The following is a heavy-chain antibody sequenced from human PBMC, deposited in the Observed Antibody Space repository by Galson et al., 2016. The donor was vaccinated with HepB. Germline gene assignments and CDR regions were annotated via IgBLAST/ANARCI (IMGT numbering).Heavy chain of an antibody. D-gene: IGHD6-19*01. J-gene: IGHJ2*01. Sequence: SLRLSCAASGFTFSSYAVHWVRQAPGKGLEWVSYISGGSYNIKYADSVKGRFTISRDNAKNTLYLQMNSLRAEDTAVYYCARDAGWYFSYWYFDLWGRGTLVTVSS. CDR3: ARDAGWYFSYWYFDL. CDR2: ISGGSYNI. V-gene: IGHV3-21*01. CDR1: GFTFSSYA.